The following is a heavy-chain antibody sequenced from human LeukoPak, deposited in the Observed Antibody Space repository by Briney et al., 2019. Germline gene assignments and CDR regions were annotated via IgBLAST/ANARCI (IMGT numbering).Heavy chain of an antibody. V-gene: IGHV3-48*01. D-gene: IGHD3-10*01. CDR3: ARATPSGSYWFDY. CDR2: ISYGSSTI. Sequence: PGGSLRLSCAASGFTFSSYNMNWVRQAPGKGLEWVSYISYGSSTIYYAESVKGRFTISRDNAKTSLYLQMNSLRAEDTAVYYCARATPSGSYWFDYWGQGTLVTVSA. CDR1: GFTFSSYN. J-gene: IGHJ4*02.